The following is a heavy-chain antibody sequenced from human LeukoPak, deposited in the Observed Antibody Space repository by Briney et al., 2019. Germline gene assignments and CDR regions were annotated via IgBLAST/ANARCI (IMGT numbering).Heavy chain of an antibody. CDR3: ARDLGDSSGYYDL. D-gene: IGHD3-22*01. Sequence: GASVKVSCKASGYTFTGYYMHWVRQAPGQGLEWMGRINPNSGGTNYAQKFQGRVTMTRDTSTSTVYMELSSLRSEDTAVYYCARDLGDSSGYYDLWGQGTLVTVSS. CDR1: GYTFTGYY. CDR2: INPNSGGT. V-gene: IGHV1-2*06. J-gene: IGHJ5*02.